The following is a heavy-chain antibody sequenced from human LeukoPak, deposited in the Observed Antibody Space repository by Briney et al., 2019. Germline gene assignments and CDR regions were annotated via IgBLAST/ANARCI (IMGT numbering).Heavy chain of an antibody. CDR2: ISAYNGNT. D-gene: IGHD3-22*01. J-gene: IGHJ4*02. V-gene: IGHV1-18*01. CDR1: GYTFTSYG. Sequence: ASVKVSCKASGYTFTSYGISWVRQAPGQGLEWMGWISAYNGNTNYAQKLQGRVTMTTDTSTSTAYMELRGLRSDDTAVYYCARDEYYDSSGLRDYWGQGTLVTVSS. CDR3: ARDEYYDSSGLRDY.